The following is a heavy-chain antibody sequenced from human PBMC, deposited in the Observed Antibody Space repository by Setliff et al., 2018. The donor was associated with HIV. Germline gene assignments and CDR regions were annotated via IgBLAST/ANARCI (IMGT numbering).Heavy chain of an antibody. CDR2: IYPGDSDT. CDR1: GYTFTSYW. V-gene: IGHV5-51*01. Sequence: GESLKISCKGSGYTFTSYWIGWVRQMPGKGLEWMGIIYPGDSDTRYRPSFQGRVTISADKSINTAYLQWSSLQASDTAMYYCARRASKASLDYWGQGTLVTVAS. CDR3: ARRASKASLDY. J-gene: IGHJ4*02.